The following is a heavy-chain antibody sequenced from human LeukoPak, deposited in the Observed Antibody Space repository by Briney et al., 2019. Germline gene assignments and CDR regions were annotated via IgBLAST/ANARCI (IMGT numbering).Heavy chain of an antibody. V-gene: IGHV3-53*01. D-gene: IGHD1-1*01. Sequence: GGSLRLSCAVSGFIVSSNYMSWVGQAPGKWLEWVSVIYTGESASYADSVKGRFSISRDISENTLYLQMDSLRAEDTAVYYCVRDSRVDNPGLYWGQGTLVTVSS. CDR1: GFIVSSNY. CDR3: VRDSRVDNPGLY. CDR2: IYTGESA. J-gene: IGHJ4*02.